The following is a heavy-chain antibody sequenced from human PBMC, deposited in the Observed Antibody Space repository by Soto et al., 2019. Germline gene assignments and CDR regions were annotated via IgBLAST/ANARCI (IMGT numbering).Heavy chain of an antibody. D-gene: IGHD1-26*01. Sequence: EVQLLESGGGLVQPGGSLRLSCAASGFIFSNYAMSWVRQAPGKGLEWVSSITDSGGNTYYADSVKGRFTISRDNSKNTLYRQMSSLRAGDTAVYDCASRGGALGVPYHGLDVWGQGATVTVSS. CDR1: GFIFSNYA. CDR2: ITDSGGNT. CDR3: ASRGGALGVPYHGLDV. J-gene: IGHJ6*02. V-gene: IGHV3-23*01.